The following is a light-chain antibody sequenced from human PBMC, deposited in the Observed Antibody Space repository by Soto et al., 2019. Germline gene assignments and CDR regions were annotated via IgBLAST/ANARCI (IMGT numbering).Light chain of an antibody. CDR1: QSLLHDNGYNY. J-gene: IGKJ1*01. CDR3: MQARQAPWT. Sequence: DIVMTQSPLSLPVTPGEPASISCRSSQSLLHDNGYNYLDWYLQKPGQSPQLLVYLGSNRASGVPDRFSGSASGADFTLKSSRVEAEDAGIYFCMQARQAPWTFGQGTKVEIK. V-gene: IGKV2-28*01. CDR2: LGS.